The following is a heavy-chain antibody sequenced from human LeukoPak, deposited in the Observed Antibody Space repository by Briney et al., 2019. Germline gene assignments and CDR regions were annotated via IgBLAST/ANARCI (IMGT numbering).Heavy chain of an antibody. V-gene: IGHV4-59*11. CDR2: IYYSGST. J-gene: IGHJ5*02. D-gene: IGHD1-26*01. Sequence: SETLSLTCTVSGGSIRSHFWSWVREPPGEGLGWIGDIYYSGSTNYNPSLKSRVTISVDTSKNQFSLKLSSVTAADTAVYYCAREGLGGSYFNWFDPWGQGTLVTVSS. CDR3: AREGLGGSYFNWFDP. CDR1: GGSIRSHF.